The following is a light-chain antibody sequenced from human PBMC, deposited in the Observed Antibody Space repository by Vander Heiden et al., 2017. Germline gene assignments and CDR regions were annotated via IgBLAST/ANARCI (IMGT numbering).Light chain of an antibody. J-gene: IGKJ1*01. CDR1: RSISRN. CDR3: QQYNNWPPSWT. V-gene: IGKV3-15*01. Sequence: EIVLPQSPPTLSVSPGDRATLSCRASRSISRNLAWYQQKPGQAPRLLIYGASARATGVTDRFSGSGSGTEFTLTISSLQSVDSAVYYCQQYNNWPPSWTFGQGTKVEV. CDR2: GAS.